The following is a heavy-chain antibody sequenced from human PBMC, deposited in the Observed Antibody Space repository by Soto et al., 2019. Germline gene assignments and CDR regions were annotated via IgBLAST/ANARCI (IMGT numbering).Heavy chain of an antibody. J-gene: IGHJ4*02. CDR3: ARSGGSSYN. CDR2: ISYDGSNK. CDR1: GFTFSSYA. Sequence: PGGSLGLSCAASGFTFSSYAMHWVRQAPGKGLEWVAVISYDGSNKYYADSVKGRFTISRDNSENTLYLQMNSLRAEDTAVYYCARSGGSSYNWGQGTLVTVSS. D-gene: IGHD6-6*01. V-gene: IGHV3-30-3*01.